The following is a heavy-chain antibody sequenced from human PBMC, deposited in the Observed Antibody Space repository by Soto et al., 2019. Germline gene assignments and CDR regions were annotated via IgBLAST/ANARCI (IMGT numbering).Heavy chain of an antibody. Sequence: QVQLVESGGGLVKPGGSLRLSCAASGFTFSDYYMSWIRQAPGTGLEWVSYISSSGSTIYYADSVKGRFTISRDNAKNSLYLQMNSLRAEDTAVYYCARDCRLVDFWSGQPCGMDVWGQGTTVTVSS. D-gene: IGHD3-3*01. J-gene: IGHJ6*02. CDR2: ISSSGSTI. CDR1: GFTFSDYY. CDR3: ARDCRLVDFWSGQPCGMDV. V-gene: IGHV3-11*01.